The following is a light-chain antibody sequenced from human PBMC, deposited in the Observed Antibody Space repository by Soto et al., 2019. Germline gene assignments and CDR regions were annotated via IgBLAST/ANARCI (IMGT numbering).Light chain of an antibody. V-gene: IGKV3-20*01. J-gene: IGKJ1*01. CDR2: DAS. CDR3: QQYGSSPLWT. Sequence: EIVMTQSLGTVSVSPGERATXSCRASQSVSSNLAWYQQKPGQSPRLLIYDASNRATGIPARFSGSGSGTDFTLTISRLEPEDFAVYYCQQYGSSPLWTFGQGTKVDIK. CDR1: QSVSSN.